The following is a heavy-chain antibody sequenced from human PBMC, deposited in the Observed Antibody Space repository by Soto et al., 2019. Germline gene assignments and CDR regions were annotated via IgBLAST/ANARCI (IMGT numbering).Heavy chain of an antibody. CDR3: ARDLYDSSGYSFDY. D-gene: IGHD3-22*01. CDR1: GFTFSNYV. V-gene: IGHV3-30-3*01. Sequence: QVQLVESGGGVVQPGTSLRLSCAASGFTFSNYVIHWVRQAPGKGLEWLSVVSYDGSNKLYADSVKGRFTISRDNSKNMLYLQMNSLRLEDTAVYYCARDLYDSSGYSFDYWGQGTLVTVSS. J-gene: IGHJ4*02. CDR2: VSYDGSNK.